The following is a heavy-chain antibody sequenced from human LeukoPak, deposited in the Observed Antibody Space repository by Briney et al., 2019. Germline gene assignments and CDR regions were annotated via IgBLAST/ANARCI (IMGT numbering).Heavy chain of an antibody. CDR3: ARSHFYGSGVDS. V-gene: IGHV4-39*01. D-gene: IGHD3-10*01. J-gene: IGHJ5*01. CDR1: GGSISSSSYY. CDR2: IYYSGST. Sequence: SATLSLACTVSGGSISSSSYYWGWIRQPPGKGLEWIGSIYYSGSTYYNPSLKSRVTISVDTSKNQFSLKLSSVTAADTAVYFCARSHFYGSGVDSWGQGTLVTVSS.